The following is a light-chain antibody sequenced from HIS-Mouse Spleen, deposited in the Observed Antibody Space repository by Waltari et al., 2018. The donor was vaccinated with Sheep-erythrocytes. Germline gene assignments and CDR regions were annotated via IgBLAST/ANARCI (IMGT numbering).Light chain of an antibody. CDR2: KAS. Sequence: DIQMIQSPSTLSAPVGDRVTITCRASQSISSWLAWYQQKPGKAPKLLIYKASSLESGVPSRFSGSGSGTEFTLTISSLQPDDFATYYCQQYNSYWTFGQGTKVEIK. J-gene: IGKJ1*01. CDR1: QSISSW. CDR3: QQYNSYWT. V-gene: IGKV1-5*03.